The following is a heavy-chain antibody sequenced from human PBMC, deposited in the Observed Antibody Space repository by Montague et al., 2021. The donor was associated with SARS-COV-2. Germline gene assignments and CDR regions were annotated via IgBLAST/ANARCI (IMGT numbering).Heavy chain of an antibody. V-gene: IGHV4-39*01. D-gene: IGHD3-16*02. CDR2: IYYSGST. J-gene: IGHJ4*02. CDR1: GGSISSSSYY. CDR3: ARIRLGVWGSYRYFDY. Sequence: SETLSLTCTVSGGSISSSSYYWGWIRQPQGKGLEWIGSIYYSGSTYYNPSIESRVTISVDTSKNQSTLQLSSVTAADTAEYYCARIRLGVWGSYRYFDYWGQGTLVTVSS.